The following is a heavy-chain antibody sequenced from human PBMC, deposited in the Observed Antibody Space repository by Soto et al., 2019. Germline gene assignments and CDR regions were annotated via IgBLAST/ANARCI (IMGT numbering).Heavy chain of an antibody. D-gene: IGHD3-3*01. V-gene: IGHV3-9*01. J-gene: IGHJ3*02. CDR2: LTWSSRTI. CDR3: AKDFFAIFGEASPPWNAFDI. Sequence: EVQLVESGGDLVESGRSLRLSCVASGFTFDDYAMHWVRQAPGKGLEWVSGLTWSSRTIAYADSVKGRFTISRDNAKNSLYLQMNTLRAEDTALYYCAKDFFAIFGEASPPWNAFDIWGQGTTVTVSS. CDR1: GFTFDDYA.